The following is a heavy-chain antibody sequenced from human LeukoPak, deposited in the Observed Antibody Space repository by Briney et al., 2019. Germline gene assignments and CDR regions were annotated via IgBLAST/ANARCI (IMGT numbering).Heavy chain of an antibody. CDR1: GGSISSGGYY. Sequence: PSETLSLTCTVSGGSISSGGYYWSWIRQHPGKGLEWIGYIYYSGSTNYNPSLKSRVTISVDTSKNQFSLKLSSVTAADTAVYYCARLQGYSSGWYQAAYGMDVWGQGTTVTVSS. CDR2: IYYSGST. D-gene: IGHD6-19*01. CDR3: ARLQGYSSGWYQAAYGMDV. J-gene: IGHJ6*02. V-gene: IGHV4-31*03.